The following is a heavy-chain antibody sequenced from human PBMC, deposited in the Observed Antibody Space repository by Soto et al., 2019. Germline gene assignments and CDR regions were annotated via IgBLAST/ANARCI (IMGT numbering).Heavy chain of an antibody. CDR2: FSRSGGNT. D-gene: IGHD6-19*01. CDR1: GFTFSTYA. J-gene: IGHJ3*02. Sequence: GGSLRLSCAASGFTFSTYAMSWVRQAPGKGLEWVAGFSRSGGNTYYADSVKGRFTISRDNSLNTLYLQMTSLRADDTAVYYCAKDPHNSGTYLHGFDIWGQGTMVTVSS. V-gene: IGHV3-23*01. CDR3: AKDPHNSGTYLHGFDI.